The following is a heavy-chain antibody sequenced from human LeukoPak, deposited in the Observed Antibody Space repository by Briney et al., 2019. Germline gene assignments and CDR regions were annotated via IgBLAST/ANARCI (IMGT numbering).Heavy chain of an antibody. CDR3: ARTSDYDTIGYYLDY. CDR2: INYSGNT. CDR1: GGSISGYH. V-gene: IGHV4-59*01. J-gene: IGHJ4*02. D-gene: IGHD3-22*01. Sequence: PSGTLSLTCTVSGGSISGYHWSWIRQSPGKGLEWIGYINYSGNTRYKPSLRSRVTISVDTSKNQFSLNVNSVTAADTAVYYCARTSDYDTIGYYLDYWGQGVLATVSS.